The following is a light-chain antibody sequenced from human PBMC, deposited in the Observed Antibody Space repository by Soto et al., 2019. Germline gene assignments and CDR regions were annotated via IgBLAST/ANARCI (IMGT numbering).Light chain of an antibody. V-gene: IGLV2-14*01. CDR2: EVF. J-gene: IGLJ1*01. CDR1: SNDIGAFDY. CDR3: SSYPTNSAHV. Sequence: QSVLTQPASVSASPGQSISISCTGTSNDIGAFDYVSWYQQHPGKAPKLIIFEVFNRPSGVSTRFSGSKSGSTASLTISGLQAEDEAAYFCSSYPTNSAHVFGTGTKVTVL.